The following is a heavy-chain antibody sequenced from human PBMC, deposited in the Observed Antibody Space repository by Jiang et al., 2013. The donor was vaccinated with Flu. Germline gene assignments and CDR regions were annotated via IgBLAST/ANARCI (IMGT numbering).Heavy chain of an antibody. J-gene: IGHJ4*02. CDR1: GYTFTDYY. V-gene: IGHV1-69-2*01. CDR2: VDPEDGET. CDR3: ATSVAATWFDY. Sequence: KVSGYTFTDYYMHWVQQAPGKGLEWMGLVDPEDGETIYAEKFQGRVTITXDTSTDTAYMELSSLRSEDTAVYYCATSVAATWFDYWGQGTLVTVSS. D-gene: IGHD6-25*01.